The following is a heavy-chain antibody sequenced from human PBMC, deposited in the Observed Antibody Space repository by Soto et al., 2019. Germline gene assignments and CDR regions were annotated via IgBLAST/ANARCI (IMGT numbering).Heavy chain of an antibody. CDR2: IYYNGST. J-gene: IGHJ4*02. CDR3: AREPIRNPRFDY. CDR1: RGSISSGGYY. Sequence: SETLSLTGTVSRGSISSGGYYWNWFRQHPGKGLEWIGYIYYNGSTYYNPSLKGRVTISVDTSKNQFSLKLSSVTAADTAVYYCAREPIRNPRFDYWGQGTLVTVSS. V-gene: IGHV4-31*03.